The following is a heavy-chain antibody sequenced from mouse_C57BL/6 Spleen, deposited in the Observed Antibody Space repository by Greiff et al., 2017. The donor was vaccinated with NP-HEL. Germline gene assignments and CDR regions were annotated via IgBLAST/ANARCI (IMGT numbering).Heavy chain of an antibody. CDR3: ARDLGDYDVWYFDV. CDR1: GYSITSGYY. J-gene: IGHJ1*03. D-gene: IGHD2-4*01. Sequence: EVQLVESGPGLVKPSQSLSLTCSVTGYSITSGYYWNWIRQFPGNKLEWMGYISYDGSNNYNPSLKNRISITRDTSKNQFFLKLNSVTTEDTATYYCARDLGDYDVWYFDVWGTGTTVTVSS. CDR2: ISYDGSN. V-gene: IGHV3-6*01.